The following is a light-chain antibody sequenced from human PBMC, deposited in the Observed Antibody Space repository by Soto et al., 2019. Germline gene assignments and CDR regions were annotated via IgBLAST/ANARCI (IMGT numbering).Light chain of an antibody. J-gene: IGLJ1*01. CDR1: SSNIGRNT. CDR3: AAWDDSLNGLV. Sequence: QSVLTQPPSASGTPGQRVTISCSGSSSNIGRNTVDWYQHLPGTAPKLLIYSNEQRPSGVPDRFSGSKSGTSASLAISGLQSEDEADYYCAAWDDSLNGLVFGTGTKVTVL. CDR2: SNE. V-gene: IGLV1-44*01.